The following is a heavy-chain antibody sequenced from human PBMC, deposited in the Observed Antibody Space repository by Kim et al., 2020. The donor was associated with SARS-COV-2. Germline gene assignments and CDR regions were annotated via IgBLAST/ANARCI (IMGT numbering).Heavy chain of an antibody. Sequence: GESLKISCKGSGYSFTSYCIAWVRQIPRKGLELLGIIYPGDSYTRYSPSFQGQVTISADKSISTAYLQWSSLKASDTAMYYFAKHDYGDYHFDYWGQGTLVTVSS. CDR3: AKHDYGDYHFDY. CDR1: GYSFTSYC. D-gene: IGHD4-17*01. CDR2: IYPGDSYT. V-gene: IGHV5-51*01. J-gene: IGHJ4*02.